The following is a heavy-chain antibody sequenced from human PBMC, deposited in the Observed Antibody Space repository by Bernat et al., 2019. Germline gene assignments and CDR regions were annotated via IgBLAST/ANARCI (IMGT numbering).Heavy chain of an antibody. CDR2: ITHDGNNK. V-gene: IGHV3-30-3*01. CDR3: TRDQAVAPLKGFDP. CDR1: GFTFRSYA. Sequence: QVQLVEAGGGVVQPERSLRLSCAASGFTFRSYAMHWVRQAPGKGLEWVTTITHDGNNKYYADSVKGRFTTSRDNSKNMLYLQMNSLKPEDTAVYHCTRDQAVAPLKGFDPWGQGTLVTVSS. D-gene: IGHD6-19*01. J-gene: IGHJ5*02.